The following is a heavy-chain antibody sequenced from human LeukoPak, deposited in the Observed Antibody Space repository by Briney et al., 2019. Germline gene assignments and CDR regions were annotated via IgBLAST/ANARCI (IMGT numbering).Heavy chain of an antibody. Sequence: SETLPLTCTVSGGSISSYYWSWIRQPPGKGLEWIGYIYYSGSTNYNPSLKSRVTISVDTSKNQFSLKLSSVTAADTAVYYCARTRYGGYCSSTSCKRSWFDPWGQGTLVTVSS. V-gene: IGHV4-59*12. D-gene: IGHD2-2*01. CDR3: ARTRYGGYCSSTSCKRSWFDP. CDR1: GGSISSYY. J-gene: IGHJ5*02. CDR2: IYYSGST.